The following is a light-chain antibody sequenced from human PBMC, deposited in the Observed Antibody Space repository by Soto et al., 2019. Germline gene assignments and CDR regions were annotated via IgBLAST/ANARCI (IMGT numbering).Light chain of an antibody. CDR2: LGS. CDR3: MGPLQTPPT. J-gene: IGKJ1*01. V-gene: IGKV2-28*01. CDR1: QSLLHSNGYNY. Sequence: DIVMTQSPVSLPVTPGEPASISCRSSQSLLHSNGYNYLDWYLQKPGQSPQLLIYLGSNRASGVPGRFSASASGKDFTLTISRVEAEDVGVYYCMGPLQTPPTFGQGTRVEIK.